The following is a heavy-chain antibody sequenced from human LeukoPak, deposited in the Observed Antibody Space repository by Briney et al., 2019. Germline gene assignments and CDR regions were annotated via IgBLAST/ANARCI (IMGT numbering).Heavy chain of an antibody. CDR1: GGTFSSYA. CDR2: IIPIFGTA. D-gene: IGHD2-8*01. V-gene: IGHV1-69*13. J-gene: IGHJ4*02. CDR3: ARDYVDDIPMIKDY. Sequence: GASVKVSCKASGGTFSSYAISWVRQAPGQGLEWMGGIIPIFGTANYAQKFQGRVTITADESTSTAYMELSSLRSEDTAVYYCARDYVDDIPMIKDYWGLGTLVTVSS.